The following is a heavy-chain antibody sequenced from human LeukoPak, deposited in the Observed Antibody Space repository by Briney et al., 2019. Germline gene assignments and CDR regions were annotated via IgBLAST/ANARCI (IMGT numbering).Heavy chain of an antibody. Sequence: GGSLRLSCAASGFTFSSYSMNWVRQAAGKGLEWVSSISSSSSYIYYADSVKGRFTISRDNAKNSLYLQMNSMRAEDTAVYYCARDSGYSRNWFDPWGQGTLVTVSS. J-gene: IGHJ5*02. V-gene: IGHV3-21*01. D-gene: IGHD5-18*01. CDR2: ISSSSSYI. CDR3: ARDSGYSRNWFDP. CDR1: GFTFSSYS.